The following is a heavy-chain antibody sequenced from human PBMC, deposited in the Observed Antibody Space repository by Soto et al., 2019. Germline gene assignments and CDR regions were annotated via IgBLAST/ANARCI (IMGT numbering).Heavy chain of an antibody. CDR1: GGSFSGYY. CDR2: INHSGST. D-gene: IGHD2-15*01. Sequence: QVQLQQWGAGLLKPSETLSLTCAVYGGSFSGYYWSWIRQPPGKGLEWIGEINHSGSTNYNPSLKSRVTISVDTSKNQFSLKLSSVTAADTAVYYCARMSTHCSGGSCYSEDAFDIWGQGTMVTVSS. V-gene: IGHV4-34*01. CDR3: ARMSTHCSGGSCYSEDAFDI. J-gene: IGHJ3*02.